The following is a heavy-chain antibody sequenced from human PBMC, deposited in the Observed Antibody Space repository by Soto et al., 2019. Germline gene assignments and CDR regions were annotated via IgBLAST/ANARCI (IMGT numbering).Heavy chain of an antibody. D-gene: IGHD3-10*01. Sequence: GGSLRLSCAASGFTFSSYDMHWVRQATGKGLEWVSAIGTAGDTYYPGSVKGRFTISRENAKNTLYLQMNSLRAEDTAVYYCARALLWFGELSGPDVFDIWGQGTMVTVSS. V-gene: IGHV3-13*04. CDR3: ARALLWFGELSGPDVFDI. CDR2: IGTAGDT. CDR1: GFTFSSYD. J-gene: IGHJ3*02.